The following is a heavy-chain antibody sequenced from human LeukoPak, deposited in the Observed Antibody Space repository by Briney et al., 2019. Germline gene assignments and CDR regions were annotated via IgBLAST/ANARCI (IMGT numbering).Heavy chain of an antibody. CDR3: ARAGDDSSGYYRSIPY. D-gene: IGHD3-22*01. J-gene: IGHJ4*02. V-gene: IGHV3-23*01. Sequence: GGTLRLSCAASGFTFSSYGMSWVRQAPGKGLEWVSAISGSGGSTYYADSVKGRFTISRDNSKNTLYLQMNSLRAEDTAVYYCARAGDDSSGYYRSIPYWGQGTLVTVSS. CDR1: GFTFSSYG. CDR2: ISGSGGST.